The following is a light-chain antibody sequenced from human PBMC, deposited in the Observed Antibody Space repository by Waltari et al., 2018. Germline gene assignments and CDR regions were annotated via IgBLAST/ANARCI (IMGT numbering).Light chain of an antibody. Sequence: ETVLTQSPATLSLSPGDRATLSCRASQSVSSYLAWYQQKPGQAPRLLIYDASNRATGNPARFSGSGSGTDFTLTISSLGPEDFAVYYCQQRGTWPRTFGQGTMVEIK. CDR2: DAS. V-gene: IGKV3-11*01. CDR3: QQRGTWPRT. J-gene: IGKJ1*01. CDR1: QSVSSY.